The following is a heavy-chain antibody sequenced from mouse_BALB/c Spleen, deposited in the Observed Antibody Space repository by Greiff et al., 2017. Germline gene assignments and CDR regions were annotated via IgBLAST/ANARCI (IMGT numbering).Heavy chain of an antibody. V-gene: IGHV1-9*01. J-gene: IGHJ3*01. Sequence: QVQLKESGAELMKPGASVKISCKATGYTFSSYWIEWVKQRPGHGLEWIGEILPGSGSTNYNEKFKGKATFTADTSSNTAYMQLSSLTSEDSAVYYCARRVYYFDYWGQGTLVTVSA. CDR2: ILPGSGST. D-gene: IGHD2-4*01. CDR3: ARRVYYFDY. CDR1: GYTFSSYW.